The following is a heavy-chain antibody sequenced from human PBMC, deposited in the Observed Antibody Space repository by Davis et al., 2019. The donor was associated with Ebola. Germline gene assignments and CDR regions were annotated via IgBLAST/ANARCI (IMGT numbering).Heavy chain of an antibody. V-gene: IGHV4-59*08. CDR2: MYYDGAT. J-gene: IGHJ2*01. CDR1: GGSFTSHY. CDR3: ASRSSSLGFDL. D-gene: IGHD6-6*01. Sequence: SETLSLTCLVSGGSFTSHYWSWIRQPPGKGLEWVGYMYYDGATNYSPSLKSRLTLSIDKSKNQFSLKLTSMTAADTAVYYCASRSSSLGFDLWGRGTLVTVSS.